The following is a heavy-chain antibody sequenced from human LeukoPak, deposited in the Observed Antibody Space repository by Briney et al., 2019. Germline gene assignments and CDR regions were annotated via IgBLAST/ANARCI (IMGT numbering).Heavy chain of an antibody. D-gene: IGHD6-6*01. V-gene: IGHV3-48*03. CDR3: ARGTSIAARRADPGYYYYYGMDV. Sequence: TGGSLRLSCAACGFIFSSYEMNWLRQAPGKGLEWVSYISSSGSTIYYADSVKGRFTISRDNAKNSLYLQMNSLRAEDTAVYYCARGTSIAARRADPGYYYYYGMDVWGQGTTVTVSS. CDR2: ISSSGSTI. J-gene: IGHJ6*02. CDR1: GFIFSSYE.